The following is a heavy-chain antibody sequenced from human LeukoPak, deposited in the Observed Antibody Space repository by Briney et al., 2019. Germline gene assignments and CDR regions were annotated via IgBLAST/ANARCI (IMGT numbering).Heavy chain of an antibody. Sequence: PSETLSLTCTVSGGSISSYYWSWIRQPPGKGLEWIGYIYYSGSTNYNPSLKSRGTISVDTSKNQFSLKLSSVTAADTAVYYCARDKSSGWSNDAFDIWGQGTMVTVSS. CDR2: IYYSGST. CDR3: ARDKSSGWSNDAFDI. D-gene: IGHD6-19*01. V-gene: IGHV4-59*01. CDR1: GGSISSYY. J-gene: IGHJ3*02.